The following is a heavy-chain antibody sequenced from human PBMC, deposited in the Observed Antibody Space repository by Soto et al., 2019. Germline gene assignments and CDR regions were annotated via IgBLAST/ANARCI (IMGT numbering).Heavy chain of an antibody. V-gene: IGHV4-30-4*01. CDR3: ARASPGVTDV. J-gene: IGHJ6*02. Sequence: QVQLQESGPGLVKPSQTLSLTCTVSGGSISSGDYYWSLLRQPPGKGLELIGYIYYSGSTYYNPSLKSRVTILVDTYKNHSSLKRSSVTAADTAVYYCARASPGVTDVCGQGTTVTVSS. D-gene: IGHD2-8*01. CDR2: IYYSGST. CDR1: GGSISSGDYY.